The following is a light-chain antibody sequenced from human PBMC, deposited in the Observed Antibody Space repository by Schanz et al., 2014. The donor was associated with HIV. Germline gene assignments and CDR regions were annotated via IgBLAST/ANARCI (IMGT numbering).Light chain of an antibody. CDR2: GAS. J-gene: IGKJ4*01. V-gene: IGKV3D-15*01. CDR1: QSVGTN. Sequence: ETVMTQTPATLSVSPGERATLSCRASQSVGTNLAWYQQKPGQAPRLLIYGASSRATGIPDRFSGSGSGTDFTLTISRLEPEDFAVYYCQQCSNSPLTFGGGTKVEIK. CDR3: QQCSNSPLT.